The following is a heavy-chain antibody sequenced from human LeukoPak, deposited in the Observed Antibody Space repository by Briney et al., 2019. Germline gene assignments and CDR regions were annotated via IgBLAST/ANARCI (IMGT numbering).Heavy chain of an antibody. CDR1: GFTFSSYE. CDR3: ATNLIGAGEYFQQ. J-gene: IGHJ1*01. V-gene: IGHV3-48*03. CDR2: ISSGGDIM. D-gene: IGHD2/OR15-2a*01. Sequence: GGSLRLSCAASGFTFSSYEMNWIRQAPGKGLQWVSYISSGGDIMHYADSVKGRFTSSRDNAKNSGYLEMNSLGAEDTAVYYCATNLIGAGEYFQQWGQGTLVTVSS.